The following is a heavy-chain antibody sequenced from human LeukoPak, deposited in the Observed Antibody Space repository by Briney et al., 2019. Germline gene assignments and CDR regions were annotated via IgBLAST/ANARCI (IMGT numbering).Heavy chain of an antibody. D-gene: IGHD2-2*01. J-gene: IGHJ2*01. CDR2: TSGSGGST. V-gene: IGHV3-23*01. Sequence: GGYLRPSCAASGFTFSSYAMSWVRQAPGKGLEWDSATSGSGGSTYYTDSVKGRFTISRDNSKNTLYLQMNSLRAEDTAVYYCAKDHLYFSSTSCYGTYWYFDLWGRGTLVTVSS. CDR3: AKDHLYFSSTSCYGTYWYFDL. CDR1: GFTFSSYA.